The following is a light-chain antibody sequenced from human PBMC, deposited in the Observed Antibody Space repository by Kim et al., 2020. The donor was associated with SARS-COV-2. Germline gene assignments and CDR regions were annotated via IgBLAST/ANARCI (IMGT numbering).Light chain of an antibody. V-gene: IGLV2-14*03. J-gene: IGLJ1*01. CDR3: SSYTSSSTLKYV. CDR1: SSDVGAYNF. Sequence: QSALTQPASVSGSPGQSIAISCNGTSSDVGAYNFVSWYQQLPGKAPKLMIYDVTNRPSGVSDRFSGSKSGNTASLTISGLQGEDVAEYYCSSYTSSSTLKYVFGTGTKVTVL. CDR2: DVT.